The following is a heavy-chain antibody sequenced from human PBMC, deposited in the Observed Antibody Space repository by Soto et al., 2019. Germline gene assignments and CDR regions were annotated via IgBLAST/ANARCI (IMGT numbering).Heavy chain of an antibody. CDR1: GYTFTNYG. J-gene: IGHJ6*02. V-gene: IGHV1-18*01. Sequence: QVQLVQSGAEVKKPGASVTVSCKASGYTFTNYGFSWLRQAPGQGLEWMGWISGYNGNTKYAEKFQNRVTMTTDTSTNTAHMELRSLRSVDTAVYYCAREGQAPYYYYGMDVWGQGTAVTVSS. CDR2: ISGYNGNT. CDR3: AREGQAPYYYYGMDV.